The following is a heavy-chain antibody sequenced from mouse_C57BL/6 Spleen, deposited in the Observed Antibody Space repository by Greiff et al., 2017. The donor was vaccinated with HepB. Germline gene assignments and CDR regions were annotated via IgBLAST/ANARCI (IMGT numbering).Heavy chain of an antibody. CDR2: IYPGDGDT. Sequence: QVQLQQSGPELVKPGASVKISCKASGYAFSSSWMNWVKQRPGKGLEWIGRIYPGDGDTNYNGKFKGKATLTADKSSSTAYMQLSSLTSEDSAVYFCARDPYSNYDAMDYWGQGTSVTVSS. D-gene: IGHD2-5*01. CDR3: ARDPYSNYDAMDY. J-gene: IGHJ4*01. V-gene: IGHV1-82*01. CDR1: GYAFSSSW.